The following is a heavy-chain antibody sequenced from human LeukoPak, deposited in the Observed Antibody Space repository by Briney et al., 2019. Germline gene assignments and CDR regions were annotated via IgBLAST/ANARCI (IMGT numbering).Heavy chain of an antibody. J-gene: IGHJ5*02. CDR1: GGSISSGGYS. Sequence: PSETLSLTCAVSGGSISSGGYSWSWIRQPPGKGLEWIGYIYYSGSTNYNPSLKSRVTISVDTSKNQFSLKLSSVTAADTAVYYCARDLYYDTVNWFDPWGQGTLVTVSS. V-gene: IGHV4-61*08. D-gene: IGHD3-22*01. CDR2: IYYSGST. CDR3: ARDLYYDTVNWFDP.